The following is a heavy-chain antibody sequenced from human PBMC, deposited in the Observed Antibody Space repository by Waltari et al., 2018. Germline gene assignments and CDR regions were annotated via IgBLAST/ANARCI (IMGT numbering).Heavy chain of an antibody. CDR3: ARGGGGDWEWFDP. J-gene: IGHJ5*02. Sequence: QVQLQESGPSLLKPQEALSAIGAVSGGSISGSYRSWVWQPAGKGLDWIGYIYYTGSTNFNPSLKSRVTMSGDTSKNQFSLKLSSVTAADTAFYYCARGGGGDWEWFDPWGQGTLVTVSS. CDR2: IYYTGST. D-gene: IGHD2-21*02. CDR1: GGSISGSY. V-gene: IGHV4-59*01.